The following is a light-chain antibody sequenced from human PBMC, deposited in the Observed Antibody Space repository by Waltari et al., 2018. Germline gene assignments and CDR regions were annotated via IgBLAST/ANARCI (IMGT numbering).Light chain of an antibody. CDR3: QKYGTLPAT. J-gene: IGKJ1*01. CDR1: QSVTRT. Sequence: EIVLTQSPGTLSLSPGERATLFCRASQSVTRTLACYQQNPGQAPRLLIYDASSRATGIPDRFSGRGYGTDFSLTISRLEPEDFAVYYCQKYGTLPATFGQGTKVEIK. CDR2: DAS. V-gene: IGKV3-20*01.